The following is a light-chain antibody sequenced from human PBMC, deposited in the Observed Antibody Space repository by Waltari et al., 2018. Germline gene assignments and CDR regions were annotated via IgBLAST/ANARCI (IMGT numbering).Light chain of an antibody. CDR2: EAS. Sequence: EIVLTQSPATLSLSPGERATLSCRASQSVRGYLAWYQQKPGQAPGLLIYEASNRASGIPARCRGSGSGTDFSLSISSLEPEDFAVYYCQQRHNWPLTFGGGTKVEIK. CDR3: QQRHNWPLT. J-gene: IGKJ4*01. V-gene: IGKV3-11*01. CDR1: QSVRGY.